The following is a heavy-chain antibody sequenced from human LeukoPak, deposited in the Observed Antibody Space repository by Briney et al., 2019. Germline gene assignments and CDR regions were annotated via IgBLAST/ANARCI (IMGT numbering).Heavy chain of an antibody. D-gene: IGHD3-9*01. CDR3: AKSYHIDWSYYFAS. V-gene: IGHV3-23*01. J-gene: IGHJ4*02. Sequence: GGCLRLSCEASGFTFSSYAMTWVRQGPGKGLEWVAAISGSGGTTYYADSVKGRLTISRDNSRNTLYLQMNSLRADDTATYYCAKSYHIDWSYYFASWGQGTLVTVAS. CDR1: GFTFSSYA. CDR2: ISGSGGTT.